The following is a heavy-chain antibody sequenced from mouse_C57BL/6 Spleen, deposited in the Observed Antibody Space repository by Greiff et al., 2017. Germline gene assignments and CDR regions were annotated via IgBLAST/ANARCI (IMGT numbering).Heavy chain of an antibody. Sequence: QVHVKQSGPGLVQPSQSLSITCTVSGFSLTSYGVHWVRQSPGKGLEWLGVIWSGGSTDYNAAFISRLSISKDNSKSQVFFKMNSLQADDTAIYYCARVYDYDWYFDVWGTGTTVTVSS. CDR2: IWSGGST. CDR1: GFSLTSYG. D-gene: IGHD2-4*01. CDR3: ARVYDYDWYFDV. V-gene: IGHV2-2*01. J-gene: IGHJ1*03.